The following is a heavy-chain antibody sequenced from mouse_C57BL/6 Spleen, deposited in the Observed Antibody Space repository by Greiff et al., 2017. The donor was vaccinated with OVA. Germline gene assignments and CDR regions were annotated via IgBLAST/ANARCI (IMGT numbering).Heavy chain of an antibody. V-gene: IGHV1-61*01. CDR2: IYPSDSET. J-gene: IGHJ4*01. CDR3: AKGRPLQLAYALDY. D-gene: IGHD2-10*01. CDR1: GYTFTSYW. Sequence: QVQLQQPGAELVRPGSSVKLSCKASGYTFTSYWMDWVKQRPGQGLEWIGNIYPSDSETHYNQKFKDKATLTVDKSSSTAYMQLSSLTSEDSAVYYCAKGRPLQLAYALDYWGQGTSVTVSS.